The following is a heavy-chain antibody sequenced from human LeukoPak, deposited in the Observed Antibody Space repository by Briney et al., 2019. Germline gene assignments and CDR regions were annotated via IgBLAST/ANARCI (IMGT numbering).Heavy chain of an antibody. CDR3: ASSVGSSWYGFRDYFDY. CDR2: IKEDGSKI. D-gene: IGHD6-13*01. V-gene: IGHV3-7*01. CDR1: GFTFSRYW. J-gene: IGHJ4*02. Sequence: PGGSLRLSCAASGFTFSRYWMSWVRQAPGKGLEWVANIKEDGSKIYYVDSVKGRFTISRDNAKNSVYLQMNSLRTEDTAVYYCASSVGSSWYGFRDYFDYWGQGTLVTVAS.